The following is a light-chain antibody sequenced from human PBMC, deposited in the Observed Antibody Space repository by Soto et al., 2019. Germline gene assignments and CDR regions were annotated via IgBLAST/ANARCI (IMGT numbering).Light chain of an antibody. CDR2: EVT. J-gene: IGLJ3*02. V-gene: IGLV2-18*02. CDR1: SRDVGSYNR. Sequence: QSALTQPPSVSGSPGQSVTISCSGTSRDVGSYNRVSWYQQPPDTAPKLMIYEVTNRPSGVPDRFSGSKSGNTASLTISGLQSEDEADYYCSSFTSSSTWVFGGGTKLTVL. CDR3: SSFTSSSTWV.